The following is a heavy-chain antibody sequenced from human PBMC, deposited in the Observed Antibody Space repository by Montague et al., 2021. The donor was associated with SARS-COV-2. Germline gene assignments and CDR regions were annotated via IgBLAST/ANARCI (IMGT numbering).Heavy chain of an antibody. CDR3: AHLHTGFWSAYYST. V-gene: IGHV2-5*02. J-gene: IGHJ5*02. CDR1: GFSLSTSAAG. Sequence: PALVKPTQTLTLTCTFSGFSLSTSAAGVGWIRQPPGKALQWLALIYWDDDKRYSPSLKTRLTVTKDTSKNQVVLTMTNMGPVDTATYYCAHLHTGFWSAYYSTWGQGTLVTVSS. CDR2: IYWDDDK. D-gene: IGHD3-3*01.